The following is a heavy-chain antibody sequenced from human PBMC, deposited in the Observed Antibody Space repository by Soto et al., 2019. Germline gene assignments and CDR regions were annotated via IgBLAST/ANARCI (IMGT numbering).Heavy chain of an antibody. CDR3: AKEEDSGGYKGFSFDF. CDR1: GFTFTFYA. CDR2: ITGSGDIT. Sequence: GGSLRLSCAASGFTFTFYAMSWVRQAPGKGLQWVSGITGSGDITYYADSVKDRFTISRDNSKNTLYLQMNSLRAEDTAVYYCAKEEDSGGYKGFSFDFWGQGALVTVSS. J-gene: IGHJ4*02. D-gene: IGHD3-22*01. V-gene: IGHV3-23*01.